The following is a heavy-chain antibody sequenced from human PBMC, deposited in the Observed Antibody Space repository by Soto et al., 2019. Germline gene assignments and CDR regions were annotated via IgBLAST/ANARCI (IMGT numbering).Heavy chain of an antibody. D-gene: IGHD1-26*01. CDR3: VKDRNSGSYPNHDAFDI. V-gene: IGHV3-64D*06. CDR1: GFTFSSYA. J-gene: IGHJ3*02. CDR2: ISSNGGST. Sequence: LRLSCSASGFTFSSYAMHWVRQAPGKGLEYVSAISSNGGSTYYADSVKGRFTISRDNSKNTLYLQMSSLRAEGTAVYYCVKDRNSGSYPNHDAFDIWGQGTMVTVS.